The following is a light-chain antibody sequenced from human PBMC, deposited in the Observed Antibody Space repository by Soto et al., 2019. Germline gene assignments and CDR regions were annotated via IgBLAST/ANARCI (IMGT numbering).Light chain of an antibody. CDR1: SSNIGSKP. J-gene: IGLJ2*01. V-gene: IGLV1-44*01. CDR2: RNN. Sequence: QLVLTQPPSASGTPGQRVAISCSGSSSNIGSKPVNWYQELPGTAPKLLIYRNNQRPSGVPDRFSASKSCTSASLGISGLQSEDEADYYCAAWDDSLNGVVFGGGTKLTVL. CDR3: AAWDDSLNGVV.